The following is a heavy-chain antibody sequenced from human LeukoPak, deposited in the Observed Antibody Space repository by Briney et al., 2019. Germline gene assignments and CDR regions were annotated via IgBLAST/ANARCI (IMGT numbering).Heavy chain of an antibody. J-gene: IGHJ4*02. CDR1: GFTFGSYW. Sequence: GGSLRLSCAASGFTFGSYWMHWVRQAPGKGLVWVSRINTDGGSTTYADSVKGRFTISRDNAKNTLYLQMNSLRAEDTAVYYCGRGFSIVPAGIPDYWGLGALVTVSS. D-gene: IGHD2-2*02. V-gene: IGHV3-74*01. CDR3: GRGFSIVPAGIPDY. CDR2: INTDGGST.